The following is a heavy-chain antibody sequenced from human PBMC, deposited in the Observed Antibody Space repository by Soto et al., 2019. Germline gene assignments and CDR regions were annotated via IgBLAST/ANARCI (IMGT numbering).Heavy chain of an antibody. V-gene: IGHV3-30*18. J-gene: IGHJ6*02. D-gene: IGHD3-3*01. CDR1: VFTVSSYG. CDR3: AKDRRITIFGVVRSHYYGMDV. CDR2: ISYDGSNK. Sequence: GGSLRLSCAASVFTVSSYGMSWVRQAPGKGLEWVAVISYDGSNKYYADSVKGRFTISRDNSKNTLYLQMNSLRAEDTAVYYCAKDRRITIFGVVRSHYYGMDVWGQGTMVTVSS.